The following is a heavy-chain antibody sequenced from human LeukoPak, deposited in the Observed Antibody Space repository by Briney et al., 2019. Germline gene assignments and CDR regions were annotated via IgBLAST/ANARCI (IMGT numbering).Heavy chain of an antibody. J-gene: IGHJ4*02. V-gene: IGHV3-49*03. CDR3: TRDRGAYNLYDY. CDR2: IRSKAYGETA. CDR1: GFTFGDYA. Sequence: GGSLRLSCTASGFTFGDYAMSWIRQAPGKGLEWVGFIRSKAYGETADYAAPVKGRFTISRDDSKAIAYLQMNSLKTEDTAVYHCTRDRGAYNLYDYWGQGTLVTVPS. D-gene: IGHD1-1*01.